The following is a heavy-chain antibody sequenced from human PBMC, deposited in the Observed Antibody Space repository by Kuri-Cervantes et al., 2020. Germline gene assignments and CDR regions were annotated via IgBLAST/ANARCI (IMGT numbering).Heavy chain of an antibody. Sequence: GGSLRLSCKASGGTFSSYAISWVRQAPGQGLEWMGGIIPIFGTANYAQKFQGRVTITADESTSTAYMELSSLRSEDTAVYYCARSKLDEWDSGWGQGTLVTVSS. V-gene: IGHV1-69*01. CDR3: ARSKLDEWDSG. CDR2: IIPIFGTA. CDR1: GGTFSSYA. D-gene: IGHD2-8*01. J-gene: IGHJ4*02.